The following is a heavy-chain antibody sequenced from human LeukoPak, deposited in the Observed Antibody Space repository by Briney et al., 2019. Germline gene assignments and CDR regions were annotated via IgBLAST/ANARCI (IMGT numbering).Heavy chain of an antibody. V-gene: IGHV3-30*02. CDR1: GFTFSSYG. Sequence: GGSLRLSCAASGFTFSSYGMHWVRQAPGKGLKWVAFIRYDGSNKYYADSVKGRFTISRDNSKNTLYLQMNSLRAEDTAVYYCAKDGDIVVVHPPPMDVWGKGTTVTVSS. CDR3: AKDGDIVVVHPPPMDV. D-gene: IGHD2-2*01. CDR2: IRYDGSNK. J-gene: IGHJ6*04.